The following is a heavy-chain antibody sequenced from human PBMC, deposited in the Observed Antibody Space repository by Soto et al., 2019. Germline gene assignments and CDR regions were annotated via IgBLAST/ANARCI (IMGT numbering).Heavy chain of an antibody. D-gene: IGHD3-10*01. CDR3: ARGHYYYGSGTSRLAYGMDV. Sequence: QVQLEQSGADETKPGSWVKVSCRASGGTFDHYTINWVRQAPGQGLEYMGGLIPMFGTANYAQKFQGRLTITTDESTGTAYMEMSSLRSEDTAMYYCARGHYYYGSGTSRLAYGMDVWGQGTMVSVS. V-gene: IGHV1-69*01. J-gene: IGHJ6*02. CDR1: GGTFDHYT. CDR2: LIPMFGTA.